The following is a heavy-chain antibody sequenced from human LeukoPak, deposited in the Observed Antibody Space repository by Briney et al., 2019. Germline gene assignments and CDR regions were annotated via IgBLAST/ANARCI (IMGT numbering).Heavy chain of an antibody. CDR3: ARGKTIDY. D-gene: IGHD1-1*01. CDR1: DYMLTSFG. V-gene: IGHV1-18*01. J-gene: IGHJ4*02. Sequence: ASVKVSCKVPDYMLTSFGVSWVRQAPGQGLEWIGWSIGYSGKANYAQKLQDRITMTTDLSTSTVYTELKSLTSDDTAIYYCARGKTIDYWGQGTLVTVSS. CDR2: SIGYSGKA.